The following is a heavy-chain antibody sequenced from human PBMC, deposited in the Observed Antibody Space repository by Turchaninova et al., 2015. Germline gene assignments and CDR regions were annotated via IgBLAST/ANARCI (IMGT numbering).Heavy chain of an antibody. Sequence: GGSLRLSCSASGFGFSAYAMHWVRQAPGKGLEWVAVIWYDGSNAFYSDSVRGRFTISRDNSKDTLSLRMTSLRAEDTAIYYFAKADQHLALDFWGQGTKVTVSS. CDR1: GFGFSAYA. CDR2: IWYDGSNA. J-gene: IGHJ3*01. V-gene: IGHV3-33*06. CDR3: AKADQHLALDF.